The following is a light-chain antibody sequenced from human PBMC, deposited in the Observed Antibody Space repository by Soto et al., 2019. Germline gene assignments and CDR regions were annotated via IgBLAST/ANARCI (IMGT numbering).Light chain of an antibody. CDR2: DVS. J-gene: IGKJ1*01. CDR1: ESIGNY. Sequence: DIQMTQSPSTLSASVGDRVTITCRASESIGNYLAWYQQKPGKGPKVLIYDVSNLEGGAPSRFSGSRSGTEFTLTVSSLQPDVLATYYCHQYHSYPWTFGQGTKVEIK. CDR3: HQYHSYPWT. V-gene: IGKV1-5*01.